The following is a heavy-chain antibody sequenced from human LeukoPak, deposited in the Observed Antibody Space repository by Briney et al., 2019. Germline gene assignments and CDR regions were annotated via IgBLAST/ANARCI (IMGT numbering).Heavy chain of an antibody. CDR3: ARDRGATTLTYGMDV. CDR1: GFTFSSYS. CDR2: ISSSSSYI. Sequence: GGSLRLSCAASGFTFSSYSMNWVRQAPGKGLEWVSSISSSSSYIYYADSVKGRFTISRDNAKNSLYLQMNSLRAEDTAVYYCARDRGATTLTYGMDVWGQGTTVTVSS. V-gene: IGHV3-21*01. D-gene: IGHD4-17*01. J-gene: IGHJ6*02.